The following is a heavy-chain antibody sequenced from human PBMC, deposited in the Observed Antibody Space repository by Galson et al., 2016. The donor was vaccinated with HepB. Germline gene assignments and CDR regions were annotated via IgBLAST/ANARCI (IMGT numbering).Heavy chain of an antibody. Sequence: SVKVSCKASGYTFSNHFMHWVRQAPGQGLEWMGVITPTRGRATYAQKFQSRVTMTRDTSTSTFYMDLSSLRSEDTAVYCCASRHAHINYHRSLDSWGQGTLVTVSS. D-gene: IGHD2-21*01. CDR2: ITPTRGRA. V-gene: IGHV1-46*01. J-gene: IGHJ4*02. CDR1: GYTFSNHF. CDR3: ASRHAHINYHRSLDS.